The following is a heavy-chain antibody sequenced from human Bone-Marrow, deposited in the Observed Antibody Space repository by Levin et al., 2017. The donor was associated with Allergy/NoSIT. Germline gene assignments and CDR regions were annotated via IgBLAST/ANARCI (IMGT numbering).Heavy chain of an antibody. CDR1: GFTFSSYA. Sequence: GASVKVSCEASGFTFSSYAMSWVRQAPGKGLEWVSAISDSGGDRTYYADSVKGRFTISRDNSKSTVYLQMNSLRVEDTALYYCAKESVIDRTHLDVWGQGTTVTVSS. CDR3: AKESVIDRTHLDV. J-gene: IGHJ6*02. D-gene: IGHD3-10*01. CDR2: ISDSGGDRT. V-gene: IGHV3-23*01.